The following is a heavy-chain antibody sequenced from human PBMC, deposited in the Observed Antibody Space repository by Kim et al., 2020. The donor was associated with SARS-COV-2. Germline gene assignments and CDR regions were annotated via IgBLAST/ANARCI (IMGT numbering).Heavy chain of an antibody. CDR2: ITPDGSGQ. V-gene: IGHV3-7*01. Sequence: GRSLRLSCAASGFIFSSHYMSWVRQGPGKGLEWVGYITPDGSGQYYVDSVKGRFSISRDNTRNSVDLQMNSLRVEDTAVYYCARDWSDSTSKSQEYWGQGSLVTVSS. D-gene: IGHD6-6*01. CDR1: GFIFSSHY. CDR3: ARDWSDSTSKSQEY. J-gene: IGHJ4*02.